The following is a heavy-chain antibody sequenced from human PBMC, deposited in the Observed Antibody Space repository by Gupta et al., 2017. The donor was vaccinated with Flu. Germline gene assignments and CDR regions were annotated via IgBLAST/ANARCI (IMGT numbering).Heavy chain of an antibody. CDR2: IIPMFGTA. V-gene: IGHV1-69*01. Sequence: QVQLVQSGAEVKKPGSSVEVSCKASGDTFSSYTIYWVRQAPGHGLEWMGGIIPMFGTANYAQKIQDRVTITADESTNTGFMELSSLRSEDTAVYYCAREDYNSGWPWGQGTLVTVSS. CDR1: GDTFSSYT. CDR3: AREDYNSGWP. J-gene: IGHJ5*02. D-gene: IGHD6-19*01.